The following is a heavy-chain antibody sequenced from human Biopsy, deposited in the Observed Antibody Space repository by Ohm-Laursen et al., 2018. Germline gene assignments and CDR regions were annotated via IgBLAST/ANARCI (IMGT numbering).Heavy chain of an antibody. Sequence: GTLSLTCTVSGGSISSYYWTWIRQPPGKGLEWIGDVYYSGSTNRNPSLKSRVTILVDTSKKQFSLRLSSVTAADTAVYYCASAGYNPDWNFDLWGRGTRVTVSS. D-gene: IGHD5-24*01. CDR2: VYYSGST. CDR3: ASAGYNPDWNFDL. J-gene: IGHJ2*01. CDR1: GGSISSYY. V-gene: IGHV4-59*12.